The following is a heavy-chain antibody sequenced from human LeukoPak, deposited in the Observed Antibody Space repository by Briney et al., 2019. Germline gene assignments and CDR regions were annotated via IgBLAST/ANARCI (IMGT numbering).Heavy chain of an antibody. D-gene: IGHD3-22*01. CDR1: GGTFSSCA. Sequence: GASVKVSCKASGGTFSSCAISWVRQAPGQGLEWMGRIIPILGIANYAQKFQGRVTITADKSTSTAYMELSSLRSEDTAVYYCARALMEHYYDSSGYLPSREGYWGQGTLVTVSS. CDR2: IIPILGIA. CDR3: ARALMEHYYDSSGYLPSREGY. J-gene: IGHJ4*02. V-gene: IGHV1-69*04.